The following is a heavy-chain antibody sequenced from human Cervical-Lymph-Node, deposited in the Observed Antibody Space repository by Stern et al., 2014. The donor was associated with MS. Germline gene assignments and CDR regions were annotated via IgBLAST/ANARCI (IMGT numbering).Heavy chain of an antibody. V-gene: IGHV4-59*02. CDR3: ARDPSTTASDWFFDL. J-gene: IGHJ2*01. CDR1: GGAVSDYY. D-gene: IGHD2-21*02. CDR2: ISDTGTT. Sequence: QLQLQESGPGLVKPSATLSLTCTVSGGAVSDYYWTWIRQRPGKGLEWIGSISDTGTTNYNPSLHSRVTITLDTSQNQVSLRLRSVTAADTAVYYCARDPSTTASDWFFDLWGRGSLVTVSS.